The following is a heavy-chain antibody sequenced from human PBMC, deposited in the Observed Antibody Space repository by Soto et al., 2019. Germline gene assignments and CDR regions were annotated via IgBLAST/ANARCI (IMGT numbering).Heavy chain of an antibody. Sequence: HPGGSLRLSCAASGFTFSSYGMHWVRQAPGKGLEWVAVIWYDGSNKYYADSVKGRFTISRDNSKNTLYLQMNSLRAEDTAVYYCARWGVYSSSSSYYYYGMDVWGQGTTVTVSS. V-gene: IGHV3-33*01. J-gene: IGHJ6*02. CDR3: ARWGVYSSSSSYYYYGMDV. D-gene: IGHD6-6*01. CDR2: IWYDGSNK. CDR1: GFTFSSYG.